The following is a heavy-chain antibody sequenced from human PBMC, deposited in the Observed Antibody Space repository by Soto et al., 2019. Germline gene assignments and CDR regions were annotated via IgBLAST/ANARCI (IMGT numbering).Heavy chain of an antibody. CDR2: INPGDSDT. D-gene: IGHD3-10*01. J-gene: IGHJ4*02. V-gene: IGHV5-51*01. Sequence: PGESLKISCKGSGFSFANYWIAWVRQMPGKGLECMGIINPGDSDTRYSPSFQGQVTLSVGKSISTAYLQWRSLKASDTAMYYCARHMIRGVLTTNFDYWGQGTLVTVSS. CDR1: GFSFANYW. CDR3: ARHMIRGVLTTNFDY.